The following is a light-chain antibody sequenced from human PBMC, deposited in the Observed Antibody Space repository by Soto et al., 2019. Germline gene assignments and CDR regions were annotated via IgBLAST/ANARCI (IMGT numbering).Light chain of an antibody. V-gene: IGKV3-20*01. CDR1: QIISSSY. J-gene: IGKJ1*01. Sequence: ALTQSACPLSLSPGESATLSWRTSQIISSSYLAWYQQKHGQAPRLIIFNTSSRVTGIPDRFSGSGYGTDVTLTISRLETEDFAVYYCQQYGSSPRTFGQGTKVDI. CDR3: QQYGSSPRT. CDR2: NTS.